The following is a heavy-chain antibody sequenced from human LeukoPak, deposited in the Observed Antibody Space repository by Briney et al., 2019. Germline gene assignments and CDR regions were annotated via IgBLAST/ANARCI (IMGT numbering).Heavy chain of an antibody. CDR3: AKAPVTSCRGAFCYPFDY. Sequence: GASVKVSCKASGYTFTSYGISWVRQAPGQGLEWMGIINPSGGSTNYAQNFQARVTMTRDTSKNTVYLQMNSLRVEDAGVYYCAKAPVTSCRGAFCYPFDYWGHGTLVTVSS. D-gene: IGHD2-21*01. V-gene: IGHV1-46*01. J-gene: IGHJ4*01. CDR2: INPSGGST. CDR1: GYTFTSYG.